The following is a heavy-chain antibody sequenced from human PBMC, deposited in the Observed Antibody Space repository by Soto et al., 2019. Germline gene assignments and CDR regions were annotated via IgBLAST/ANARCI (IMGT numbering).Heavy chain of an antibody. V-gene: IGHV1-18*01. J-gene: IGHJ6*02. D-gene: IGHD4-17*01. CDR2: ISAYNGNT. Sequence: GASVMVSCKPSAYTFTSYGISWVRQAPGQGLEWMGWISAYNGNTNYAQKLQGRVTMTTDTSTSTAYMELRSLRSDDTAVYYCARDFDYGGNSGYYYYGMDVWGQGTTVTVSS. CDR1: AYTFTSYG. CDR3: ARDFDYGGNSGYYYYGMDV.